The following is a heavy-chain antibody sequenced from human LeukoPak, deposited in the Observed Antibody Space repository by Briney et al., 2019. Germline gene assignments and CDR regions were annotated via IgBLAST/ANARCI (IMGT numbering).Heavy chain of an antibody. D-gene: IGHD3-3*01. V-gene: IGHV3-7*01. Sequence: GGSLRLSCAASGFTFSSYWMSWVRQAPGKGLEWVANIKQDGSEKYYVDSVKGRFTISRDNAKNSLYLQMNSLRAEDTAVYYCARGTLRFLEWLFPYWGQGTLVTVSS. CDR2: IKQDGSEK. J-gene: IGHJ4*02. CDR3: ARGTLRFLEWLFPY. CDR1: GFTFSSYW.